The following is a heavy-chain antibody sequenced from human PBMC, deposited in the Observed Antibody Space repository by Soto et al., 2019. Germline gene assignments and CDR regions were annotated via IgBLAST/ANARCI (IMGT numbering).Heavy chain of an antibody. J-gene: IGHJ6*02. D-gene: IGHD2-21*02. Sequence: QITLKESGPTLVKPTQTLTLTCTFSGFSLSTIGVGVGWIRQPPGKALEWFALIYWDDDKRYSPSLKSRLTVTKDTSKNQVVLTMTNMDPVYTATYYCVQSRCGGDCLQSYSSHSYYGLDVWGQGTTVTVSS. CDR2: IYWDDDK. CDR3: VQSRCGGDCLQSYSSHSYYGLDV. V-gene: IGHV2-5*02. CDR1: GFSLSTIGVG.